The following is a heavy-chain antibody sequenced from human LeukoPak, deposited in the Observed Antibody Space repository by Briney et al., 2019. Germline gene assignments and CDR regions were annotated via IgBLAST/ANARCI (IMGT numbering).Heavy chain of an antibody. CDR1: GGSIGSYY. J-gene: IGHJ4*02. D-gene: IGHD3-22*01. CDR3: ARHATYYYDSSGYGHFDY. V-gene: IGHV4-59*08. Sequence: PSETLSLTCTVSGGSIGSYYWSWIRQPPGKGLEWIGYIYYSGSTNYNPSLKSRVTISVDTSKNQFSLKLSSVTAADTAVYYCARHATYYYDSSGYGHFDYWGQGTLVTVSS. CDR2: IYYSGST.